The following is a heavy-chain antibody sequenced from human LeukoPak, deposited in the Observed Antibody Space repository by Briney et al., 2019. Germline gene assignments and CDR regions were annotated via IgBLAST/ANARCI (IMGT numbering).Heavy chain of an antibody. Sequence: GGSLRLSCAASGFTVSSNYMSWVRQAPGKGLEWVSVIYSGGSTYYADSVKGRFTISRDNSKNTLYLQMNSLRAEDTAVYYCARDEAAAGTTYPDYWGHGTLVTVSS. CDR3: ARDEAAAGTTYPDY. V-gene: IGHV3-53*01. CDR2: IYSGGST. CDR1: GFTVSSNY. D-gene: IGHD6-13*01. J-gene: IGHJ4*01.